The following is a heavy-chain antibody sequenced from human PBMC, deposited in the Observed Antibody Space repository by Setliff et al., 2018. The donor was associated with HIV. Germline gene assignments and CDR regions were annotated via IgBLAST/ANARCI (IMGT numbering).Heavy chain of an antibody. CDR3: AKDMGSSGNSYLFLDY. CDR2: IKQDGSEK. CDR1: GFIFSSYW. Sequence: PGGSLRLSCAASGFIFSSYWMSWVRQAPGKGLEWVANIKQDGSEKYYVDSVKGRFTISRDNAKNSLYLQMNSLRAEDMALYYCAKDMGSSGNSYLFLDYWGQGTLVTVSS. V-gene: IGHV3-7*03. D-gene: IGHD2-21*02. J-gene: IGHJ4*02.